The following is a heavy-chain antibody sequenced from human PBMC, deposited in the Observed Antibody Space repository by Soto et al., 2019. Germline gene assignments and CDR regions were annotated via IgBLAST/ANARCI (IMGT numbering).Heavy chain of an antibody. CDR2: IYYSGST. CDR1: GGSISSGGYY. D-gene: IGHD3-22*01. Sequence: SETLSLTCTVSGGSISSGGYYWSWIRQHPGKGLEWIGYIYYSGSTYYNPSLKSRVTISVDTSKNQFSLKLSSVTAADTAVYYCAGESASTGFDYYDSSGSVGKFDYWGQGTLVTVSS. CDR3: AGESASTGFDYYDSSGSVGKFDY. V-gene: IGHV4-31*03. J-gene: IGHJ4*02.